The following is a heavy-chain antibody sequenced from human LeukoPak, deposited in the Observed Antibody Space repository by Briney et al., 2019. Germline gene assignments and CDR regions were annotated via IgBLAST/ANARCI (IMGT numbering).Heavy chain of an antibody. V-gene: IGHV3-21*01. J-gene: IGHJ3*02. CDR2: ISSSSSYI. CDR3: AKDLKWFGELFAFDI. D-gene: IGHD3-10*01. Sequence: GGSLRLSCAASGFTFSSYSMNWVRQAPGKGLEWVSSISSSSSYIYYADSVKGRFTISRDNAKNSLYLQMNSLRAEDTAVYYCAKDLKWFGELFAFDIWGQGTMVTVSS. CDR1: GFTFSSYS.